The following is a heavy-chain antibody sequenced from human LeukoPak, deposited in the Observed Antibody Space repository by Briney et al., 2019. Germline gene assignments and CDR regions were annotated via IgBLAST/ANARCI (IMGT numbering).Heavy chain of an antibody. CDR1: GFTFSSYG. CDR2: IRYDGSNK. Sequence: GGSLRLSCAASGFTFSSYGMHWVRQAPGKGLEGVAFIRYDGSNKYYADSVKGRFTISRDNSKNTLYLQMNSLRAEDTAVYYCAKDGYPSGQYYMDVWGKGTTVTISS. V-gene: IGHV3-30*02. D-gene: IGHD3-10*01. J-gene: IGHJ6*03. CDR3: AKDGYPSGQYYMDV.